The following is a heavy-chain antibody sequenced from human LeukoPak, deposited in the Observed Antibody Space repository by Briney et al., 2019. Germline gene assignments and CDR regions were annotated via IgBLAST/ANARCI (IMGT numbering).Heavy chain of an antibody. V-gene: IGHV4-59*12. Sequence: SETLSLTCTVSGASISSYYWSWIRQPPGKGLEYIGYIYDSEGTYYNPSLKSRVTVSVDRSKNQFSLKVYSVSAADTAVYYCASGIAYYQPSKNAFDFWGQGTMVIVSS. D-gene: IGHD2-2*01. CDR3: ASGIAYYQPSKNAFDF. J-gene: IGHJ3*01. CDR2: IYDSEGT. CDR1: GASISSYY.